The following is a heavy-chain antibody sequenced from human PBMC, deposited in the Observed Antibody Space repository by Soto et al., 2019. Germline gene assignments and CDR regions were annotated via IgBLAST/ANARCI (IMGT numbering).Heavy chain of an antibody. J-gene: IGHJ4*02. CDR1: GGSISSSSYY. V-gene: IGHV4-39*01. D-gene: IGHD5-12*01. Sequence: SDTLSLTCTVSGGSISSSSYYWGWIRLPPGKGLEWIGSIYYSGSTYYNPSLKSRVTISVDTSKNQFSLKLSSVTAADTAVYYCARLEDGYNPGGFDYWGQGTLVTVS. CDR2: IYYSGST. CDR3: ARLEDGYNPGGFDY.